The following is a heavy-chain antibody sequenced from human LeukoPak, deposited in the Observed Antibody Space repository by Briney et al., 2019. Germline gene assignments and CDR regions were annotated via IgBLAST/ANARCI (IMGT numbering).Heavy chain of an antibody. CDR3: AKDYYYYDSSGYYYRYFDY. CDR2: ISYDGSNK. J-gene: IGHJ4*02. V-gene: IGHV3-30*18. CDR1: GFTFSSYG. D-gene: IGHD3-22*01. Sequence: GGSLRLSCAASGFTFSSYGMHWVRQAPGKGLEWVAVISYDGSNKYYADSVKGRFTISRDNSKNTLYLQMNSLRAEDTAVYYCAKDYYYYDSSGYYYRYFDYWGQGTLVTVSS.